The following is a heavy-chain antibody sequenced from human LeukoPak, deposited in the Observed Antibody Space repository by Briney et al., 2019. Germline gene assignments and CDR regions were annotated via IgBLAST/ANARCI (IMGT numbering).Heavy chain of an antibody. Sequence: KPSETLSLACTVSGGSISSYYWSWIRQPPGKGLEWIGYIYYSGSTNYNPSLKSRVTISVDTSKNQFSLKLSSVTAADTAVYYCAGGTSKRMATLRPYYFDYWGQGTLVTVSS. V-gene: IGHV4-59*01. CDR3: AGGTSKRMATLRPYYFDY. J-gene: IGHJ4*02. CDR2: IYYSGST. D-gene: IGHD5-24*01. CDR1: GGSISSYY.